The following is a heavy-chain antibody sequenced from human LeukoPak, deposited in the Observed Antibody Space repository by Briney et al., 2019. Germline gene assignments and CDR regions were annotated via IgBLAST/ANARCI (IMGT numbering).Heavy chain of an antibody. D-gene: IGHD2/OR15-2a*01. CDR1: GYSISSGYY. CDR3: ARRTLSAIDY. CDR2: IYHSGST. Sequence: SETLSLTCAVSGYSISSGYYWGWIRPPPGKGLEWIGSIYHSGSTYYNPSLKSRVTISVDTSKNQFSPRLSSVTAADTAVYYCARRTLSAIDYWGQGTLVTVSS. V-gene: IGHV4-38-2*01. J-gene: IGHJ4*02.